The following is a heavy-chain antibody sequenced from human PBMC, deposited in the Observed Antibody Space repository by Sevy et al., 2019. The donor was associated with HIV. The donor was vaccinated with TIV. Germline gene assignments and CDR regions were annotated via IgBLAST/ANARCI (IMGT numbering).Heavy chain of an antibody. J-gene: IGHJ4*02. CDR2: IKQDGNET. CDR1: GFTFNSYW. CDR3: ARAPLVPAAADY. Sequence: GGSLRLSCAASGFTFNSYWMSWVRQAPGKGLEWLANIKQDGNETKYVDSVKGRFTISREIAKNALYLQMNSLRAEDTALYYCARAPLVPAAADYWGQGILVTVSS. V-gene: IGHV3-7*01. D-gene: IGHD2-2*01.